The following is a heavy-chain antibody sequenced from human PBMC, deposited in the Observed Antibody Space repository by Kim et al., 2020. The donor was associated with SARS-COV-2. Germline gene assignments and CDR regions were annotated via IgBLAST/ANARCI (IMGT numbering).Heavy chain of an antibody. CDR2: ISGKSANI. J-gene: IGHJ4*02. Sequence: GGSLRLSCAASGFTFDDYAMHWVRQAPGKGLEWVSGISGKSANIAYADSVEGRFTISRDNAKNSLYLQMNSLRAEDTALYYCARESTVWGQGTLVTVSS. V-gene: IGHV3-9*01. D-gene: IGHD4-17*01. CDR1: GFTFDDYA. CDR3: ARESTV.